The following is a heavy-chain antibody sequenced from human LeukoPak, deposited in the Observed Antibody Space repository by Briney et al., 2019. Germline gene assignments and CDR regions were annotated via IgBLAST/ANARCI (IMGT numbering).Heavy chain of an antibody. CDR3: ARRNILTGQASDY. V-gene: IGHV3-48*01. D-gene: IGHD3-9*01. CDR2: ISSSGATM. Sequence: QTGGSLRLSCAASGFTFSTYGMHWVRQTPGKGLEWISYISSSGATMHYADTVKGRLTISRDNARNSLYLQMDSLRAEDTAVYYCARRNILTGQASDYWGQGSLVTVSS. J-gene: IGHJ4*02. CDR1: GFTFSTYG.